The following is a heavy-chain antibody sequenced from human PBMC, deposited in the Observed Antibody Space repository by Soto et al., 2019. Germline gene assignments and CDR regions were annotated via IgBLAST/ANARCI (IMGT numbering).Heavy chain of an antibody. Sequence: GGSLRLSCAASGFTFSSYAMSWVRQAPGKGLEWVSAISGSGGSTYYADSVKGRFTISRDNSKNTLYLQMNSLRAEDTAVYYCAKDLRCSSTSCYLGAFDIWGQGTMVTVSS. CDR2: ISGSGGST. J-gene: IGHJ3*02. D-gene: IGHD2-2*01. V-gene: IGHV3-23*01. CDR1: GFTFSSYA. CDR3: AKDLRCSSTSCYLGAFDI.